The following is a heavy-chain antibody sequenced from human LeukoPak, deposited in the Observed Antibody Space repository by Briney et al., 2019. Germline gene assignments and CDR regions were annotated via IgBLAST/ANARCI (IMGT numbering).Heavy chain of an antibody. CDR2: ISGSGGST. Sequence: QAGGSLRLSCAASGFTFSGYAMSWVRQAPGKGLEWVSAISGSGGSTYYADSVKGRFTISRDNSKNTLYLQMNSLRAEDTAVYYVMVRGVYNTFDYWGQGTLVTVSS. D-gene: IGHD3-10*01. J-gene: IGHJ4*02. CDR3: MVRGVYNTFDY. CDR1: GFTFSGYA. V-gene: IGHV3-23*01.